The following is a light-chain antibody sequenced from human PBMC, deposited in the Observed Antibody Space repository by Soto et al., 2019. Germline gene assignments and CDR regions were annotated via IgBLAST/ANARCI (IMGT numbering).Light chain of an antibody. CDR2: DAS. Sequence: QMNQSPSILSDNLGVAVTVTCRASQSIGRWLAWYQQKPGKAPKLLIYDASSLESGVPSRFSGSGSGTEFTLTISSLQPDDFATYYCQQYNSYPWTLGQGTKVDI. CDR3: QQYNSYPWT. J-gene: IGKJ1*01. CDR1: QSIGRW. V-gene: IGKV1-5*01.